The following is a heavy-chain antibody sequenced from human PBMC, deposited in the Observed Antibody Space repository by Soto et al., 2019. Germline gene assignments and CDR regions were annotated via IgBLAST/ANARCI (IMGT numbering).Heavy chain of an antibody. CDR3: ARDYCSNPKCSRYNYFDF. CDR2: ISAYSGYT. Sequence: QVHLEQSGVEVKKPGASVKVSCKASNYTFTYYGISWVRQAPGQGLEWMGWISAYSGYTNYAQNLQGRVFMTTDTSTNTAYLELRSLRSDDTAMYYCARDYCSNPKCSRYNYFDFWGQGTLITVSS. V-gene: IGHV1-18*04. D-gene: IGHD2-2*01. CDR1: NYTFTYYG. J-gene: IGHJ4*02.